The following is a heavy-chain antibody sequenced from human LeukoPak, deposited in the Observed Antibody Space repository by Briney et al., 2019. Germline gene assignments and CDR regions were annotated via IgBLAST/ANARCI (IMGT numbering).Heavy chain of an antibody. CDR2: IYSGGST. V-gene: IGHV3-66*01. CDR1: GFNVSSNY. CDR3: AKAADWLAADYIDY. J-gene: IGHJ4*02. D-gene: IGHD3-9*01. Sequence: GGSLRLSCAVSGFNVSSNYLNWVRQAPGKGPEWVSVIYSGGSTYYADSVKGRFTISRDNSKNTLYLQMSSLRVEDTAVYYCAKAADWLAADYIDYWGQGTLVTVSS.